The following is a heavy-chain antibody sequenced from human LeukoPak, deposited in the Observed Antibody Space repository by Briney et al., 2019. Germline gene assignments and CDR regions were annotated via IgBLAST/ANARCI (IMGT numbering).Heavy chain of an antibody. Sequence: SEALSLTCTVSGGSISSSSYYWGWIRQPPGKGLEWIGSIYYSGSPYYNPSLKSRVTISLHTSKNQFSPQLTSVTDADTAVYYCARTMIVVVITSQYFFDYWGQGTLVTVSS. CDR3: ARTMIVVVITSQYFFDY. CDR1: GGSISSSSYY. J-gene: IGHJ4*02. CDR2: IYYSGSP. D-gene: IGHD3-22*01. V-gene: IGHV4-39*01.